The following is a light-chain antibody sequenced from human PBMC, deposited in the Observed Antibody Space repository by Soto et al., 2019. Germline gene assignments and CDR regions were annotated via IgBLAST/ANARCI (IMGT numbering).Light chain of an antibody. CDR3: QQYGSPWT. V-gene: IGKV3-20*01. J-gene: IGKJ1*01. CDR2: GAS. CDR1: QRVSSSY. Sequence: EIVLTQSPGTLSLSPGERATLSCRASQRVSSSYLAWYQQKPDQAPRLRIYGASSRATGIPDRFSGSGSGTDFTLTISRLEPEDFAVYYCQQYGSPWTFGQGTKVEIK.